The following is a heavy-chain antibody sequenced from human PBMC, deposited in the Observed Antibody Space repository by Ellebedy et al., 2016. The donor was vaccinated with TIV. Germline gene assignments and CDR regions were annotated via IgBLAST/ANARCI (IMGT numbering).Heavy chain of an antibody. V-gene: IGHV4-59*01. CDR2: IYYSGST. Sequence: SDTLSLTXTVSGGSISSYYWSWIRQPPGKGLEWIGYIYYSGSTNYNPSLKSRVTISVDTSKNQFSLKLSSVTAADTAVYYCARSLFRKLRFFDWWGQGTLVTVSS. CDR3: ARSLFRKLRFFDW. CDR1: GGSISSYY. J-gene: IGHJ4*02. D-gene: IGHD3-3*01.